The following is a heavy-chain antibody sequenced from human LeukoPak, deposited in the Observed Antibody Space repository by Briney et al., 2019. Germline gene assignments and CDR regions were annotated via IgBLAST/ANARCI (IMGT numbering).Heavy chain of an antibody. J-gene: IGHJ3*01. D-gene: IGHD1-14*01. CDR3: ARPVGTNGMLFDL. Sequence: SETLSLTCIVSGGSITSYYWSWIRQPAGKGLEWIGRIYSSGTTNYNPSLKSRVAMSVDTSKNQFSLKLTSITAADTAMYYCARPVGTNGMLFDLWGQGTMVTVSS. V-gene: IGHV4-4*07. CDR2: IYSSGTT. CDR1: GGSITSYY.